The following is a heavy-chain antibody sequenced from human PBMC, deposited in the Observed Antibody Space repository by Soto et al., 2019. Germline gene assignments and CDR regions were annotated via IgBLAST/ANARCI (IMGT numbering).Heavy chain of an antibody. CDR2: INANSGGT. V-gene: IGHV1-2*02. CDR3: ARLQIEVAGTN. D-gene: IGHD6-19*01. Sequence: ASVKVSCKASGYTFSDYYMHWVRQAPGQGLERMGWINANSGGTTYAQKFQGRVSMTRDTSISTAYMELSRLSSDDTAIYYCARLQIEVAGTNWGQGTLATVSS. CDR1: GYTFSDYY. J-gene: IGHJ4*02.